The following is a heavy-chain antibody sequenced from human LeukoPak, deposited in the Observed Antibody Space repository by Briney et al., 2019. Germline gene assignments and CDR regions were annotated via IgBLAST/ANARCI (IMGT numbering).Heavy chain of an antibody. D-gene: IGHD6-13*01. CDR3: ARIGSSSSSCDY. CDR2: IKQDGSVK. J-gene: IGHJ4*02. V-gene: IGHV3-7*01. Sequence: GGSLRLSCAVSGFTFSNYWMSWVRQAPVKELGWVANIKQDGSVKYYVDSVKGRFTISRENAKNSLYLQMDSLRVEDTAVYYCARIGSSSSSCDYWGQGTLVTVPS. CDR1: GFTFSNYW.